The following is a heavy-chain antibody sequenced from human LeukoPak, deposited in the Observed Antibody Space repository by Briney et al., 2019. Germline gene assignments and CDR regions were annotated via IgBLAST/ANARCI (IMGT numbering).Heavy chain of an antibody. J-gene: IGHJ4*02. V-gene: IGHV3-72*01. D-gene: IGHD3-10*01. CDR2: IRNKANSYTT. CDR1: GFTFSDHY. Sequence: GGSLRLSCAASGFTFSDHYMDWVRQAPGKGLEWVGRIRNKANSYTTEYAASVRGRFTISRDNSKNTVYLQMNNLRAEDTAVYYCARGQGYEYGSGISYYFDYWGRGTLVTVSS. CDR3: ARGQGYEYGSGISYYFDY.